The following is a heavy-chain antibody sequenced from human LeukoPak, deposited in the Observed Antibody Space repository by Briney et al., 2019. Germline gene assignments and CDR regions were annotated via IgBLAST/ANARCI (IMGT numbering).Heavy chain of an antibody. V-gene: IGHV3-9*01. J-gene: IGHJ6*03. Sequence: PGGSLRLSCAASGFTFSSYSMNWVRQAPGKGLEWVSGISWNSGSIGYADSVKGRFTISRDNAKNSLYLQMNSLRAEDTALYYCAKDSGTIPSYYYYHMDVWGKGTTVTVSS. D-gene: IGHD1-14*01. CDR1: GFTFSSYS. CDR3: AKDSGTIPSYYYYHMDV. CDR2: ISWNSGSI.